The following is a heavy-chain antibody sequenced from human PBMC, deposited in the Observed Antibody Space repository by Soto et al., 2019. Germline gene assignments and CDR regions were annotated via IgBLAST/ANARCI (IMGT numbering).Heavy chain of an antibody. CDR3: ARDLSSRVVAADDAFDI. V-gene: IGHV3-21*01. J-gene: IGHJ3*02. CDR2: ISSSSSYI. CDR1: GFTFSGHS. Sequence: GGSLRLCCAASGFTFSGHSMNLVRQAPGEGLEWVSSISSSSSYIYYADSVKGRFTISRDNAKNSLYLQMNSLRAEDTAVYYCARDLSSRVVAADDAFDIWGQGTMVT. D-gene: IGHD2-15*01.